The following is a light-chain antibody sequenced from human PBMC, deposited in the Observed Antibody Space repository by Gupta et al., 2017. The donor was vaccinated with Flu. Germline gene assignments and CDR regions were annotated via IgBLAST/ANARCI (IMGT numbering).Light chain of an antibody. J-gene: IGKJ1*01. CDR1: QSISSY. CDR3: QLSDSTPRT. Sequence: DIQMTQSPSSLSASVGDRVTITCRASQSISSYLNWYQQKAGKAPMLLIYAASSLHSGVPSRFSGSASGADFTLTISMLPPEDFATYCFQLSDSTPRTFGQGTKVEIK. CDR2: AAS. V-gene: IGKV1-39*01.